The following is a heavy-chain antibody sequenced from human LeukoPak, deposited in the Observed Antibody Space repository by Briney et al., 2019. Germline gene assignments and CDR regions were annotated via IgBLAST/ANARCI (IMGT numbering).Heavy chain of an antibody. CDR1: GFTFSSYA. D-gene: IGHD2/OR15-2a*01. V-gene: IGHV3-23*01. Sequence: PGGSLRLSCAASGFTFSSYAMSWVRQAPGKGLEWVSAISGSRGDTYYADSVKGRFTISRDNSKNTLYLQMNSLRAEDTAIYYCVKSLNNKSKYRIDYYYYGMDVWGQGTTVTVSS. CDR3: VKSLNNKSKYRIDYYYYGMDV. J-gene: IGHJ6*02. CDR2: ISGSRGDT.